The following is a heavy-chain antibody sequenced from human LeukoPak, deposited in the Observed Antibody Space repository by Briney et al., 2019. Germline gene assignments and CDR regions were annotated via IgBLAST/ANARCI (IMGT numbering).Heavy chain of an antibody. V-gene: IGHV1-2*02. CDR1: GYTFTGYY. D-gene: IGHD1-26*01. CDR3: ARDLVVGATCFDY. Sequence: ASVKVSCKASGYTFTGYYMHWVRQAPGQGLEWMGWINPNSGGTNYAQKFQGRVTMTRDTSISTAYMELSRLRSDNTAVYYCARDLVVGATCFDYWGQGTLVTASS. J-gene: IGHJ4*02. CDR2: INPNSGGT.